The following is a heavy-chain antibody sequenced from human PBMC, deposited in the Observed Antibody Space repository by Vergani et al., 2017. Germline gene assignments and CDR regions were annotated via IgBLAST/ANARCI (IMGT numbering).Heavy chain of an antibody. CDR3: ARVWGYCSSTSCYQYYFDY. CDR2: IYYSGST. J-gene: IGHJ4*02. D-gene: IGHD2-2*01. CDR1: GGSISSYY. Sequence: QVQLQESGPGLVKPSEALSLTCTVPGGSISSYYWSWIREPPGKGLEWIGYIYYSGSTNYNPSLKSRVTISVDTCKNQFSLKLSSVTAADTAVYYCARVWGYCSSTSCYQYYFDYWGQGTLVTVSS. V-gene: IGHV4-59*01.